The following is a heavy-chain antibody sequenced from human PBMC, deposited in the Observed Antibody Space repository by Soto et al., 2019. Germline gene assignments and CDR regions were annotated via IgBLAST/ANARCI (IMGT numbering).Heavy chain of an antibody. D-gene: IGHD3-10*01. J-gene: IGHJ3*02. Sequence: GGSLRLSCAAPGFTGSSKYMSWVRQVSGKGLEWVSVIYSGVSTYYTDSVKGRFTISRDTSKNTLYLQMNSLRAEDTAVYYCASSPYGSGSGAFDIWGQGTMVTVSS. CDR2: IYSGVST. V-gene: IGHV3-66*01. CDR3: ASSPYGSGSGAFDI. CDR1: GFTGSSKY.